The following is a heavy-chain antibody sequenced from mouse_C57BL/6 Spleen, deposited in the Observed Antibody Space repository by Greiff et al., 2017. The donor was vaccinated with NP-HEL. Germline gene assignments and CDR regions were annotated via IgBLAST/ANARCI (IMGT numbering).Heavy chain of an antibody. D-gene: IGHD1-1*01. CDR3: ARVALSPSSLDY. V-gene: IGHV1-18*01. Sequence: EVQLQQSGPELVKPGASVKIPCKASGYTFTDYNMDWVKQSHGKSLEWIGDINPNNGGTIYNQKFKGKATLTVDKSSSTAYMELRSLTSEDTAVYYCARVALSPSSLDYWGQGTTLTVSS. J-gene: IGHJ2*01. CDR2: INPNNGGT. CDR1: GYTFTDYN.